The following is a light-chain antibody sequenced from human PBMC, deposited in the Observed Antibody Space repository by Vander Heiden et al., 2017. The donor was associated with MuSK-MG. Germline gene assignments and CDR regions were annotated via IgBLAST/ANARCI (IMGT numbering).Light chain of an antibody. V-gene: IGLV3-1*01. CDR2: QDS. CDR3: QARDSSTVV. CDR1: KLGAKY. J-gene: IGLJ2*01. Sequence: SSELTQPPSVSVSPAPPASITCSGGKLGAKYACWSQQKPVQAHVLVMYQDSKRAAGVRERFSSSESGNTATLTIGGTEDMDEDDYYCQARDSSTVVFGGGTKLTVL.